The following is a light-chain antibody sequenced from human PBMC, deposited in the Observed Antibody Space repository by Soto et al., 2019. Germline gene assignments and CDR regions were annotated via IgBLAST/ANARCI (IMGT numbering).Light chain of an antibody. V-gene: IGKV1-27*01. Sequence: DIQMTQSPSSLSGSVGDSVTITCRASQGISNYLAWYQQRPGKAPTLLIYAASTLQSGVPSRFSGSGSGTDFTLTISSLQPEDVASYYCQRYNTAPRTFGQGTKVEIK. CDR1: QGISNY. CDR3: QRYNTAPRT. CDR2: AAS. J-gene: IGKJ1*01.